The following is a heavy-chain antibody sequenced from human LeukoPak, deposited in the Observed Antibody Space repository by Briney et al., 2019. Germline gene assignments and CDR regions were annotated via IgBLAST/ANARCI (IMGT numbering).Heavy chain of an antibody. V-gene: IGHV4-59*01. Sequence: PSETLSLTCTVSGASISSYYWSWIRQPPGKGLEWIGYIFYRGATHYNPSLKSRVTISVDTSKNQFSLRLTSVTAADTAVYYCASGPYPAAGTDHQLDYWDQGILVTVFS. CDR1: GASISSYY. J-gene: IGHJ4*02. CDR2: IFYRGAT. CDR3: ASGPYPAAGTDHQLDY. D-gene: IGHD6-13*01.